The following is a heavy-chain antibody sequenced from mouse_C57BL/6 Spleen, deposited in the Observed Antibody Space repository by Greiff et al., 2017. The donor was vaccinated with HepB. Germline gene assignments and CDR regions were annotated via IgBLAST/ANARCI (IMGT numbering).Heavy chain of an antibody. V-gene: IGHV1-22*01. CDR2: INPNNGGT. D-gene: IGHD2-4*01. CDR3: AREYDYDVGPYFDY. Sequence: EVQLQQSGPELVKPGASVKMSCKASGYTFTDYNMHWVKQSHGKSLEWIGYINPNNGGTSYNQKFKGKATLTVNKSSSTAYMELRSLTSEDSAVYYCAREYDYDVGPYFDYWGQGTTLTVSS. CDR1: GYTFTDYN. J-gene: IGHJ2*01.